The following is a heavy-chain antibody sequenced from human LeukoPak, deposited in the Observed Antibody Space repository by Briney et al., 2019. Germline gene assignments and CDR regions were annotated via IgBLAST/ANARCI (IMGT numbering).Heavy chain of an antibody. CDR1: GFTFSSYG. CDR2: ISYDGSNK. V-gene: IGHV3-30*18. D-gene: IGHD3-10*01. J-gene: IGHJ4*02. Sequence: GGSLRLSCAASGFTFSSYGMHWVRQAPGKGLEWVAVISYDGSNKYYADSVKGRFTISRDNSKNTLHLQMNSLRAEDTAVYYCAKGSRTVDYWGQGTLVTVSS. CDR3: AKGSRTVDY.